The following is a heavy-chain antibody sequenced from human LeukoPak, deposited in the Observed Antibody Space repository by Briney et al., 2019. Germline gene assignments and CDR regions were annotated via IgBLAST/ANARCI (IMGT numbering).Heavy chain of an antibody. CDR1: GASMGSFF. Sequence: SETLSLTCTVSGASMGSFFWTWIRQPPGKGLEWIGHIYYSRSTNYNPSLKSRVTTSIDTSKNQFSLKLRSVTAADTAVYYCARGSWAPAMTTPPPDFDYWGQGTLVTVSS. CDR2: IYYSRST. D-gene: IGHD1-14*01. J-gene: IGHJ4*02. V-gene: IGHV4-59*01. CDR3: ARGSWAPAMTTPPPDFDY.